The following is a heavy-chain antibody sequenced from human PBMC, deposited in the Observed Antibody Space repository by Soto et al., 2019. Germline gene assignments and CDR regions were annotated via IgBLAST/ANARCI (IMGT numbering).Heavy chain of an antibody. CDR2: ISYDGSNK. D-gene: IGHD3-10*01. CDR1: GFTFSSYG. CDR3: AKDLGSSTMVRGVIGY. Sequence: GGSLRLSCAASGFTFSSYGMHWVRQAPGKGLEWVAVISYDGSNKYYADSVKGRFTISRDNSKNTLYLQMNSLRAEDTAVYYCAKDLGSSTMVRGVIGYWGQGTLVTVSS. V-gene: IGHV3-30*18. J-gene: IGHJ4*02.